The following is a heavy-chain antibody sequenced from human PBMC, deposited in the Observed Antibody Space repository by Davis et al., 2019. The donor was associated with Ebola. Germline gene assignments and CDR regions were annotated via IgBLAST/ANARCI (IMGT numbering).Heavy chain of an antibody. V-gene: IGHV3-33*08. CDR1: GFTFSSYG. D-gene: IGHD6-6*01. CDR2: IWYDGSNQ. Sequence: GGSLRLSCAASGFTFSSYGMHWVRQVPGKGLEWVAVIWYDGSNQYYADSVKGRFTISRDNSKNTLYLQMNSLRAEDTAVYYCARDLAQLVDFYYYGMDVWGQGTTVTVSS. J-gene: IGHJ6*02. CDR3: ARDLAQLVDFYYYGMDV.